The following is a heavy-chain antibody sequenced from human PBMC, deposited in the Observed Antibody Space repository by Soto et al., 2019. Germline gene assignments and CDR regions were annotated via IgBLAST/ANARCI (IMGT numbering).Heavy chain of an antibody. CDR2: IYYSGST. CDR1: GGSISSGGYY. Sequence: QVQLQESGPGLVKPSQTLSLTCTVSGGSISSGGYYWSWIRQHPGKGLEWIGYIYYSGSTYYNPSPXSXXTMAVDTSKNRCSLQLSSVTAADTAVYYCARGVTHWGQGTLVTVSS. D-gene: IGHD2-21*02. CDR3: ARGVTH. V-gene: IGHV4-31*01. J-gene: IGHJ4*02.